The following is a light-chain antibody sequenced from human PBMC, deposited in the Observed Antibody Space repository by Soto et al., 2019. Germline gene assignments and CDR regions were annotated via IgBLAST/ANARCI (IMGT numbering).Light chain of an antibody. CDR3: SSYTSTNSFYV. V-gene: IGLV2-14*02. J-gene: IGLJ1*01. CDR1: TGDIESYNL. CDR2: EVS. Sequence: QSVLTQPASVSGSPGQSITISCSGTTGDIESYNLVSWYQQHPGKAPKLVIYEVSNRPSGASNRFSGSKSGYTASLTISGLQAEDEADYYCSSYTSTNSFYVFGTGTKVTVL.